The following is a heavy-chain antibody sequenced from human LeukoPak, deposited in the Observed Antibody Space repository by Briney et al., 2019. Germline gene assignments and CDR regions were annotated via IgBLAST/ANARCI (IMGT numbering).Heavy chain of an antibody. V-gene: IGHV4-39*01. J-gene: IGHJ3*02. Sequence: PSETLSLTCNVSGGSVSSRNYYWAWIRQPPGRGLEWMGSIYQSGVAHYNPSRRSRVTISVDKSTNQFSLKLSSVTAADTALYFWARQGGYCTTGSCYSRANAFDMWGQGILVTVSS. CDR3: ARQGGYCTTGSCYSRANAFDM. CDR2: IYQSGVA. CDR1: GGSVSSRNYY. D-gene: IGHD2-15*01.